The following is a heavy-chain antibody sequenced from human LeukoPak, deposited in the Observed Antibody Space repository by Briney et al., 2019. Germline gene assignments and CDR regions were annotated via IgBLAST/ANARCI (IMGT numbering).Heavy chain of an antibody. CDR3: AKEVLLSYGDYTYVDY. J-gene: IGHJ4*02. V-gene: IGHV3-23*01. D-gene: IGHD4-17*01. CDR2: IGGSGGDT. CDR1: GFTFSSSA. Sequence: GGSLRLSCVASGFTFSSSAMNWVRQAPGEGLQWVSAIGGSGGDTYYADSVKGRFTISRDNSKNTLYLQMNSLGAEDTAVYYCAKEVLLSYGDYTYVDYWGQGTLVTVSS.